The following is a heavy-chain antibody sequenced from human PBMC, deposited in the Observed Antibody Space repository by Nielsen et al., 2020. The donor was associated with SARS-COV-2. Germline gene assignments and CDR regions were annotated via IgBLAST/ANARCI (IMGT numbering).Heavy chain of an antibody. D-gene: IGHD3-22*01. CDR2: ISYDGSNK. Sequence: GSLKISCAASGFTFSSYGMHWVRQAPGKGLEWVAVISYDGSNKYYADSVKGRFTISRDNSKNTLYLQMNSLRAEDTAVYYCAKRYYDSSGYLDAFDIWGQGTMVTVSS. J-gene: IGHJ3*02. CDR1: GFTFSSYG. CDR3: AKRYYDSSGYLDAFDI. V-gene: IGHV3-30*18.